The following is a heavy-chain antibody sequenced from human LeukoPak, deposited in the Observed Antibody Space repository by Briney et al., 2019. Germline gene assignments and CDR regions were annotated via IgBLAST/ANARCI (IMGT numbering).Heavy chain of an antibody. J-gene: IGHJ6*02. D-gene: IGHD1-26*01. V-gene: IGHV3-30*18. CDR1: GFTFSNFW. Sequence: HPGGSLRLSCTASGFTFSNFWMGWVRQAPGKGLEWVAVISYDGSNKYYADSVKGRFAISRDNSKNTLYLQMNSLRTEDTAVYYCAKGRVGANGYYYYGMDVWGQGTTVTVSS. CDR2: ISYDGSNK. CDR3: AKGRVGANGYYYYGMDV.